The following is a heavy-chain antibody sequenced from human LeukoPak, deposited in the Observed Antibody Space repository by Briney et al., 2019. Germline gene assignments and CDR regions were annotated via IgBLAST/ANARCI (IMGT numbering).Heavy chain of an antibody. V-gene: IGHV3-74*01. D-gene: IGHD3-16*01. CDR3: AKGGHSSFDY. Sequence: GGSLRLSCAASGFTFSNFWLHWVRQAPGKGLEWVSRITSDGSNINYADSVQGRFTSSRDNAKNTLYLQMKSLRAEDTSVYYWAKGGHSSFDYWGQGALVTVSS. J-gene: IGHJ4*02. CDR2: ITSDGSNI. CDR1: GFTFSNFW.